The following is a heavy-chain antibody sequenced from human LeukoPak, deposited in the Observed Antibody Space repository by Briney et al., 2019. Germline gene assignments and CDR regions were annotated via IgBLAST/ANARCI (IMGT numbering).Heavy chain of an antibody. CDR3: ASHGRLVGATTDFDY. V-gene: IGHV3-48*03. Sequence: GGSLRLSCAASGFTFSSYEMNWVRQAPGKGLEWVSYISSSGSTIYYADSVKGRFTISRDNAKNSLYLQMNSLRAEDTAVYYCASHGRLVGATTDFDYWGQGTLVTVSS. CDR2: ISSSGSTI. D-gene: IGHD1-26*01. CDR1: GFTFSSYE. J-gene: IGHJ4*02.